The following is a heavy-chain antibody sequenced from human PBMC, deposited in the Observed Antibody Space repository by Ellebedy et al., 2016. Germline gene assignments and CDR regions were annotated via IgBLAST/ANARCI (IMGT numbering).Heavy chain of an antibody. CDR1: GFTFGNFF. D-gene: IGHD3-22*01. V-gene: IGHV3-23*01. Sequence: GGSLRLXCVASGFTFGNFFMSWVRQAPGGGLEWISTISGGGDTTVSADSVKGRFTISRDNSKNTLYLKMNSLRPEDTAVYYCATSDSSGYPPGSYWGQGTLVTVSS. CDR3: ATSDSSGYPPGSY. J-gene: IGHJ4*02. CDR2: ISGGGDTT.